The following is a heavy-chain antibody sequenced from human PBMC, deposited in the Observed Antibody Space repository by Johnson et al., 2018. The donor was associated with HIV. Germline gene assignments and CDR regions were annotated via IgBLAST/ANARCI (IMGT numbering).Heavy chain of an antibody. CDR3: ARGGLTAFDI. J-gene: IGHJ3*02. CDR1: GFTFSTHW. D-gene: IGHD5-12*01. CDR2: INPDGSQK. V-gene: IGHV3-7*01. Sequence: VQLVESGGGLVQPGGSLRLSCAASGFTFSTHWMSWVRQVPGKRPEWLANINPDGSQKYYVDSVTGRFTISRDNSKNTLYLQMNSLRAEDTAVYYCARGGLTAFDIWGQGTMVTVSS.